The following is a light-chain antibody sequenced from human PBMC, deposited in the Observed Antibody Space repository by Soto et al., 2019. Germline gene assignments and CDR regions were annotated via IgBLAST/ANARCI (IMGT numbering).Light chain of an antibody. CDR1: QSLVHSDGNIY. CDR2: KVS. CDR3: LLDMHWPWT. J-gene: IGKJ1*01. Sequence: DAVLTQSPLSLPVTLGQPASISCRSSQSLVHSDGNIYLSWFQQRPGQSPRRLIYKVSDRDPGVPDRFSGSGLGSDFNPEISRVEAEDLEVYYCLLDMHWPWTVGQGTKVES. V-gene: IGKV2-30*02.